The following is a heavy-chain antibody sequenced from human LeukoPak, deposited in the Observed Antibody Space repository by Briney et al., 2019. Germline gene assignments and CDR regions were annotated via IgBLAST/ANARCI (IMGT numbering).Heavy chain of an antibody. D-gene: IGHD3-10*01. CDR1: KFTFSSYW. V-gene: IGHV3-74*01. Sequence: GGSLRLSCAASKFTFSSYWMHWVRLAPGKGLVWVSRINPDGSTTNYADSVKGRFTISRDNAKNTLYLQMNSLRAEDTAVYYCARVLLGSWDWFDPWGQGTLVTVSS. J-gene: IGHJ5*02. CDR2: INPDGSTT. CDR3: ARVLLGSWDWFDP.